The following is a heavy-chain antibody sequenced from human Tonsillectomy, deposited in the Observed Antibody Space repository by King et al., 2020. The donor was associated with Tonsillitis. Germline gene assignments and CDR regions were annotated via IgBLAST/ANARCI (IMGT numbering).Heavy chain of an antibody. CDR2: TNSDWSRT. CDR3: ARTFRYCSGGSCYPNWFDP. Sequence: VQLVESGGGLVQPGGSLRLSCAASGVNFSTYWMYWVRKAPGMGRAWVSLTNSDWSRTRYAYSVKVRLTISSDNDKNTLYLQMNSLRAEDTAVYYCARTFRYCSGGSCYPNWFDPWGQGTLVTVSS. J-gene: IGHJ5*02. V-gene: IGHV3-74*01. D-gene: IGHD2-15*01. CDR1: GVNFSTYW.